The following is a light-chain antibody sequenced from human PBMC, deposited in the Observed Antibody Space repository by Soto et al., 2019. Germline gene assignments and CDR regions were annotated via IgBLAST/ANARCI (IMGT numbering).Light chain of an antibody. J-gene: IGKJ3*01. CDR2: GAS. CDR3: QQLFMYPPT. CDR1: QGIVNY. Sequence: IQLTQSPSSLSASMGDRVTITCRASQGIVNYLAWYQQKPGKAPKLLIYGASTLQGGVPSRFSGSGSGTDFTLTVSSLQPEDLATYYCQQLFMYPPTFGPGTKVDIK. V-gene: IGKV1-9*01.